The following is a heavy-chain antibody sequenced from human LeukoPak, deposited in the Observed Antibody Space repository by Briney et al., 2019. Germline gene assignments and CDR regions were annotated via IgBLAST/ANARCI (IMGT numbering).Heavy chain of an antibody. V-gene: IGHV1-69*04. CDR1: GGTFSSYA. Sequence: SVKVSCKASGGTFSSYAISWVRQAPGQGLEWMGRIIPILGIANYAQKFQGRVTITADKSTSTAYMELSSLRSEDTAVYYCARDDYRMTGRITIFPGFDPWGQGTLVTVSS. D-gene: IGHD3-3*01. CDR2: IIPILGIA. J-gene: IGHJ5*02. CDR3: ARDDYRMTGRITIFPGFDP.